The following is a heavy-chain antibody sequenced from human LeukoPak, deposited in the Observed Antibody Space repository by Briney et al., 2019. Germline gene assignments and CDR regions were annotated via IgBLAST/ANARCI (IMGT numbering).Heavy chain of an antibody. V-gene: IGHV3-23*01. D-gene: IGHD3-22*01. CDR1: GFTFSSYA. J-gene: IGHJ4*02. Sequence: GGSLRLSCAASGFTFSSYAMSWVRQAPGKGLEWVSAISGSGGSTYYADSVKGRFTISRDNSKNTLYLQMNSLRAEDTAVYYCARDNYDSSTPYYFDYWGQGTLVTVSS. CDR2: ISGSGGST. CDR3: ARDNYDSSTPYYFDY.